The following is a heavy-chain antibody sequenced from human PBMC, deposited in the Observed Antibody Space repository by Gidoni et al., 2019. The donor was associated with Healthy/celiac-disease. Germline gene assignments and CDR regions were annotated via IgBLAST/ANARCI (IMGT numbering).Heavy chain of an antibody. D-gene: IGHD3-10*01. CDR1: GGSISSGGYY. Sequence: QLQLQESGPGLVKPSQTLSLTCTVSGGSISSGGYYWSWIRQHPGKGLEWIGYIYYSGSTYYNPSLKSRVTISVDTSKNQFSLKLSSVTAADTAVYYCARGLKWFGEPSYYFDYWGQGTLVTVSS. V-gene: IGHV4-31*03. CDR2: IYYSGST. CDR3: ARGLKWFGEPSYYFDY. J-gene: IGHJ4*02.